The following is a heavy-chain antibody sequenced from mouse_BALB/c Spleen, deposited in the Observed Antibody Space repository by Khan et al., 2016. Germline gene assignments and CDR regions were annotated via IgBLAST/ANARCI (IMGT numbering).Heavy chain of an antibody. CDR2: INTYTGES. CDR1: GYTFTNSG. J-gene: IGHJ1*01. Sequence: QIQLVQSGPELKKPGETVKISCKASGYTFTNSGMNWVKQAPGKGLKWVGWINTYTGESTYADDFKGRFAFSLATSASTAYLQINNLKNEDMTTYFCARGAMVTTGWYFDVWGAGTTVTVSS. CDR3: ARGAMVTTGWYFDV. D-gene: IGHD2-2*01. V-gene: IGHV9-1*02.